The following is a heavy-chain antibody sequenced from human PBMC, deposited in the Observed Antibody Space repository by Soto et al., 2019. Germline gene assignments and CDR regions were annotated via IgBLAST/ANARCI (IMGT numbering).Heavy chain of an antibody. CDR3: AKVNGYDSADYFDY. Sequence: SMRISSVSSRDTFSRYARAFVRENTVKGLEWVSSVSGSGYDTNDANSVMGRFTISRDNSKNTLYLQMNGLRAEDTAVYYCAKVNGYDSADYFDYWGQGTLVTVSS. CDR1: RDTFSRYA. D-gene: IGHD5-12*01. CDR2: VSGSGYDT. J-gene: IGHJ4*02. V-gene: IGHV3-23*01.